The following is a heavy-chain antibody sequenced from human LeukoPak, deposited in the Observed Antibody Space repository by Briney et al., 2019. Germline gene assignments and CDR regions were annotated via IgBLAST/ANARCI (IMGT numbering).Heavy chain of an antibody. Sequence: SQTLSLTCTVSGGSISRGGYYLSWIRHRPGKGLEWIGYIYYSGSTYYNPSLKSQLTISVDTSKNQFSLKLSSVTAADTAVYYCERDRIGKYYYDQWGQGNLVTVSS. CDR2: IYYSGST. V-gene: IGHV4-31*01. D-gene: IGHD1-14*01. CDR3: ERDRIGKYYYDQ. J-gene: IGHJ4*02. CDR1: GGSISRGGYY.